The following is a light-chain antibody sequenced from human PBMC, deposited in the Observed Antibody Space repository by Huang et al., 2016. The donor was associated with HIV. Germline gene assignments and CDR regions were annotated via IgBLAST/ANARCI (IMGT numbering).Light chain of an antibody. CDR3: QRYGSSPPYT. CDR2: ATS. CDR1: QSLGSSS. V-gene: IGKV3-20*01. Sequence: EVVLTQSPDTLSLSPGERATLSCRASQSLGSSSLAWYQQKPGQAPRLLIYATSTRPPGIPDRFSGSGSGTDFSLTVTRLEPEDFAVYYCQRYGSSPPYTFGQGTKLEI. J-gene: IGKJ2*01.